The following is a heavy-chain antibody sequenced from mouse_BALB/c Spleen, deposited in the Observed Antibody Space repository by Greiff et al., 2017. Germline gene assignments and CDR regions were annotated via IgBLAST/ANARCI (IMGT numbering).Heavy chain of an antibody. CDR3: ARGDGYYPSYWYFDV. D-gene: IGHD2-3*01. CDR2: INPSSGYT. CDR1: GYTFTSYT. Sequence: QVQLQQSGAELARPGASVKMSCKASGYTFTSYTMHWVKQRPGQGLEWIGYINPSSGYTNYNQKFKDKATLTADKSSSTAYMQLSSLTSEDSAVYYCARGDGYYPSYWYFDVWGAGTTVTVAS. V-gene: IGHV1-4*01. J-gene: IGHJ1*01.